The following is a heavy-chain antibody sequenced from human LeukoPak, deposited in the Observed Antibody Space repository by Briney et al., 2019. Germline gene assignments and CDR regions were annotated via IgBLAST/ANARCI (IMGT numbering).Heavy chain of an antibody. J-gene: IGHJ4*02. Sequence: GGSLRLSCAASVFTFNNYCMHWVRQAPCKGLEWVAVISYDGRNKHYPDSVKGRFTISRDISTDTLWLQMDSLRTEDTAVYYCAKGPLRGTAAAIDYWGQGTLVTVSS. CDR3: AKGPLRGTAAAIDY. V-gene: IGHV3-30*18. CDR1: VFTFNNYC. D-gene: IGHD2-2*01. CDR2: ISYDGRNK.